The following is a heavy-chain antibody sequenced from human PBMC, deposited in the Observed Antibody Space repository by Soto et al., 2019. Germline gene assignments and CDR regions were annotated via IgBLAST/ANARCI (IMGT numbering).Heavy chain of an antibody. CDR2: IYYSGST. CDR3: ARDRNYDFWSGYYNYYYYYMDV. V-gene: IGHV4-59*01. CDR1: GGSISSYY. J-gene: IGHJ6*03. Sequence: SETLSLTCTVSGGSISSYYWSWIRQPPGKGLEWIGYIYYSGSTNYNPSLKSRVTISVDTSKNQFSLKLSSVTAADTAVYYCARDRNYDFWSGYYNYYYYYMDVWGKGTTVPVSS. D-gene: IGHD3-3*01.